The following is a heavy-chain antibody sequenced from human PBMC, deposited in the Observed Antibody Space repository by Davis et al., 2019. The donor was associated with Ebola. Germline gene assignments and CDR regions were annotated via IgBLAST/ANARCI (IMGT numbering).Heavy chain of an antibody. CDR1: GFTFSSYG. V-gene: IGHV3-30*18. CDR3: AKESVTIFGVAPDYYGMDV. CDR2: ISYDGSNK. J-gene: IGHJ6*04. Sequence: GESLKISCAASGFTFSSYGMHWVRQAPGKGLEWVAVISYDGSNKYYADSVKGRFTISRDNSKNTLYLQMNSLRAEDTAVYYCAKESVTIFGVAPDYYGMDVWGKGTTVTVSS. D-gene: IGHD3-3*01.